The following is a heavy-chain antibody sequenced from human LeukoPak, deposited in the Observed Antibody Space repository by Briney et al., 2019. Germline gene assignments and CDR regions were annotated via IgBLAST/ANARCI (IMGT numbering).Heavy chain of an antibody. Sequence: SETLSLTCTVSHGSISSGSYHWTWYRQPAGKGLEWIGRILSSGSTNSNPSLKSRVTISLDKSKNQFSLDLISVTAADTAAYYCATRLGGNAFDIWGQGTMVTVSS. V-gene: IGHV4-61*02. J-gene: IGHJ3*02. CDR1: HGSISSGSYH. CDR2: ILSSGST. D-gene: IGHD1-26*01. CDR3: ATRLGGNAFDI.